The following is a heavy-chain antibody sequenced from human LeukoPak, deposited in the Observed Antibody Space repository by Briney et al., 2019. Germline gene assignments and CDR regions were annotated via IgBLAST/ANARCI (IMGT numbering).Heavy chain of an antibody. D-gene: IGHD2-2*01. V-gene: IGHV1-69*05. CDR3: ARSAITDIVVVPAAAGGAFDI. CDR2: IIPIFGTA. CDR1: GGTFSSYA. Sequence: ASVKVSCKASGGTFSSYAISWVRQAPGQGLEWMGGIIPIFGTANYAQKFQGRVTITTDESTSTAYMELSSLRSEDTAVYYCARSAITDIVVVPAAAGGAFDIWGQGTMVTASS. J-gene: IGHJ3*02.